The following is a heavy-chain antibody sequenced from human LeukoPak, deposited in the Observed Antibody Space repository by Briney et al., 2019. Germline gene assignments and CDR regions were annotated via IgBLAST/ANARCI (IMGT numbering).Heavy chain of an antibody. Sequence: GGSLRLSCAASGFTFSGYIMNWVRQAPGKGLEWVSFIGSSGNTIYYADSVKGRFTISRDNSKNTLYLRMNSLRAEDTAVYYCAKEGVLRFLQWLSNPQFDYWGQGTLVTVSS. J-gene: IGHJ4*02. CDR2: IGSSGNTI. D-gene: IGHD3-3*01. CDR3: AKEGVLRFLQWLSNPQFDY. V-gene: IGHV3-48*01. CDR1: GFTFSGYI.